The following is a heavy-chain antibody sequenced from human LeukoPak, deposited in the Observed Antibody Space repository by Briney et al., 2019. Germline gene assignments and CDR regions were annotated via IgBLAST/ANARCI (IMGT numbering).Heavy chain of an antibody. CDR3: ARTIAAAATDPGYFDY. J-gene: IGHJ4*02. CDR2: IYYSGST. V-gene: IGHV4-59*01. D-gene: IGHD6-13*01. Sequence: SETLSLTCTVSGGSISSYYWSWIRQPPGKGLEWIGYIYYSGSTNYNPSLKSRVTISVDTSKNQLSLKLSSVTAADTAVYYCARTIAAAATDPGYFDYWGQGTLVTVSS. CDR1: GGSISSYY.